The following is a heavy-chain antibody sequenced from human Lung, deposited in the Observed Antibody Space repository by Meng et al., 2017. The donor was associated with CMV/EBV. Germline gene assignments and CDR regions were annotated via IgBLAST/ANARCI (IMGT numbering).Heavy chain of an antibody. V-gene: IGHV4-4*02. D-gene: IGHD3-9*01. CDR3: ARKASWLLSLDY. CDR1: GDSISNSNW. Sequence: CAVSGDSISNSNWWTWVRQPPGKGLEWIGEIYHSGTTNYNPSLKSRVTISVNKSKKQLSLMLTSVTVADTAVYYCARKASWLLSLDYWGQGTLVTVSS. J-gene: IGHJ4*02. CDR2: IYHSGTT.